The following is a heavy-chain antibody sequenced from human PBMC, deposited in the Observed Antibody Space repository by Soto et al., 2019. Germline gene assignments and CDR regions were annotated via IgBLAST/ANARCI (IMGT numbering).Heavy chain of an antibody. CDR3: ATWHEREHAYDV. CDR1: GLTISGKKY. Sequence: DVQLVESGGGLIQPGESLRLSCAAFGLTISGKKYVAWVRQAPGTGLAWVSGLYDVDGSFYADSVRGRFTTSSDSSKTTVYLPMNDLRPDDTAVYYCATWHEREHAYDVWGQGTTVTGSS. V-gene: IGHV3-53*01. J-gene: IGHJ3*01. D-gene: IGHD1-1*01. CDR2: LYDVDGS.